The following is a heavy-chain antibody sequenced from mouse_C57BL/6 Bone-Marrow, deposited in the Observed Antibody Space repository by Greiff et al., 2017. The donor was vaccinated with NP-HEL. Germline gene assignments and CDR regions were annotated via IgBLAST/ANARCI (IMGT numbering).Heavy chain of an antibody. V-gene: IGHV1-80*01. CDR1: GYAFSSYW. D-gene: IGHD1-1*01. CDR3: ARGDYGSSRVEFAIDY. J-gene: IGHJ4*01. CDR2: IYPGDGDT. Sequence: VKLQESGAELVKPGASVKISCKASGYAFSSYWMHWVKERPGQGLEWIGQIYPGDGDTKYNGKFKGKATLTADKSSSTAYMQVSSLTSEDSAVYFCARGDYGSSRVEFAIDYWGQGTSVTVSS.